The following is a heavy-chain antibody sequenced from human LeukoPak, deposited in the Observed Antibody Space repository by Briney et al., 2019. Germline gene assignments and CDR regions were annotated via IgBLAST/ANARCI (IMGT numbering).Heavy chain of an antibody. CDR1: GYTFTSYG. D-gene: IGHD6-19*01. CDR2: ISAYNGNT. CDR3: ARHHPGYSSEDV. V-gene: IGHV1-18*01. J-gene: IGHJ6*04. Sequence: ASVTVSCKASGYTFTSYGISWARQAPGQGPEWMGWISAYNGNTNYAQKLQGRVTMTTDTSTSTAYMELRSLRSDDTAVYYCARHHPGYSSEDVWGKGTTVTVSS.